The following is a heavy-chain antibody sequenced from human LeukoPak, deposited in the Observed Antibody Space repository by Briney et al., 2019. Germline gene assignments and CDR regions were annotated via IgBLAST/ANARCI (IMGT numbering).Heavy chain of an antibody. CDR3: ARGILCSGWLYFDY. V-gene: IGHV4-59*08. CDR2: IYYSGST. D-gene: IGHD6-19*01. J-gene: IGHJ4*02. CDR1: GGSISSYY. Sequence: SETLSLTCTVSGGSISSYYWSWIRQPPGKGLEWIGYIYYSGSTNYNPSLNSRVTISVDTSKNQFSLKLSSVAVADTAVYYCARGILCSGWLYFDYWGQGTLVTVSS.